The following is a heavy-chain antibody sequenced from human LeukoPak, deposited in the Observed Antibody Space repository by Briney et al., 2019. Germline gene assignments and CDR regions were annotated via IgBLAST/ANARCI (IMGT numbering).Heavy chain of an antibody. CDR1: GGSISSSDYY. V-gene: IGHV4-39*01. Sequence: SETLSLTCTVSGGSISSSDYYWGWIRQAPGKGLEWIGSIYYSGSTYHNPSLKSRVTISIDTSKNQFSLRLTSVTAADTAVYYCARHFTTVTPWYFDYWGQGTLVTVSS. D-gene: IGHD4-17*01. CDR3: ARHFTTVTPWYFDY. J-gene: IGHJ4*02. CDR2: IYYSGST.